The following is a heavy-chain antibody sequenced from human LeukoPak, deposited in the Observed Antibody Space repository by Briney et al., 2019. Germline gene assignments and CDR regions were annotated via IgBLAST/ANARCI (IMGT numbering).Heavy chain of an antibody. V-gene: IGHV4-59*08. CDR1: GGSISSYY. J-gene: IGHJ3*02. Sequence: SETLSLTCTVSGGSISSYYWSWIQQPPGKGLKWIGYIYYGGSTNYNPSLKSRVTISVDTSKNQFSLKLSSVTAADTAVYYCARHMCSSTSCYFVDIWGQGTMVTVSS. D-gene: IGHD2-2*01. CDR3: ARHMCSSTSCYFVDI. CDR2: IYYGGST.